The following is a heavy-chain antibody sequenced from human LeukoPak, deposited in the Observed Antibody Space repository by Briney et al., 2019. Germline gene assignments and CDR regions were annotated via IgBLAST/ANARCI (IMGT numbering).Heavy chain of an antibody. D-gene: IGHD3-16*01. CDR3: ARASLMDY. CDR1: GFTFSSYA. V-gene: IGHV3-30*04. Sequence: GGSLRLSCAASGFTFSSYAMHWVRQAPGKGLEWVAVISYDGSNKYYADSVKGRFTISRDNSKNTLYLQMNSLRAEDTAVYYCARASLMDYWGQETLVTVSS. CDR2: ISYDGSNK. J-gene: IGHJ4*02.